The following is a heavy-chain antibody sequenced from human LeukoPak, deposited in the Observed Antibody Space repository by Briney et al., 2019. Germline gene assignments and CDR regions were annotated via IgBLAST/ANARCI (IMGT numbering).Heavy chain of an antibody. CDR2: ISGSGGST. J-gene: IGHJ6*03. V-gene: IGHV3-23*01. Sequence: HPGGSLRLSCAASGFTFSSYAMSWVSQAPGKGLEWVSAISGSGGSTYYADSVKGRFTISRDNAKNSLYLQMNSLRAEDTAVYYCARDPAIFGVHYYMDVWGKGTTVTVSS. CDR1: GFTFSSYA. D-gene: IGHD3-3*01. CDR3: ARDPAIFGVHYYMDV.